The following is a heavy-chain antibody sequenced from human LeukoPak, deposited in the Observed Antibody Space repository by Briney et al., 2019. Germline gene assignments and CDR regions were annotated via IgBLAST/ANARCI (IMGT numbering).Heavy chain of an antibody. V-gene: IGHV4-38-2*02. D-gene: IGHD5-18*01. CDR2: IYHSGST. CDR1: GYSISSGYY. CDR3: ARADDTAMVSSYMDV. Sequence: SETLSLTCTVSGYSISSGYYWGWIRQPPGKGLEWIGSIYHSGSTYYNPSLKSRVTISVDTSKNQFSLKLSSVTAADTAVYYCARADDTAMVSSYMDVWGKGTTVTVSS. J-gene: IGHJ6*03.